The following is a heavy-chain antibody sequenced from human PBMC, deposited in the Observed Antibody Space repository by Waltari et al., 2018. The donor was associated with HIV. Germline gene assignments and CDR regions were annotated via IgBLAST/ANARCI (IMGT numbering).Heavy chain of an antibody. V-gene: IGHV7-4-1*01. D-gene: IGHD2-15*01. CDR1: ENAFSGSV. CDR3: AEGYGAFDFDY. CDR2: IDTKTGSP. Sequence: VQLQQSPSQSKKPGTSVKISSKSSENAFSGSVINWVRQAPGQCLEWIGLIDTKTGSPTYAQVFSGLLILSLDTSVTTSYLQIRALKTNDTATYYCAEGYGAFDFDYWGQGTLITVSP. J-gene: IGHJ4*02.